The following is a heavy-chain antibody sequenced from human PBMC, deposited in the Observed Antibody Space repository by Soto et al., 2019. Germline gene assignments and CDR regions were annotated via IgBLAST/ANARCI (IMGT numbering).Heavy chain of an antibody. CDR1: GYTFTSYA. J-gene: IGHJ6*02. CDR3: ASYSSRNLPSGSYADQTRASPPFGYYYYGMDV. Sequence: ASVKVSCKASGYTFTSYAMHWVRQAPGQRLEWMGGIIPIFGTANYAQKFQGRVTITADESTSTAYMELSSLRSEDTAVYYCASYSSRNLPSGSYADQTRASPPFGYYYYGMDVWGQGTTVTVSS. D-gene: IGHD3-10*01. CDR2: IIPIFGTA. V-gene: IGHV1-69*13.